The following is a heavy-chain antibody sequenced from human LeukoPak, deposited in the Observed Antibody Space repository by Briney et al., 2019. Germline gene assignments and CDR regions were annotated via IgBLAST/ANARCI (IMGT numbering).Heavy chain of an antibody. CDR3: ATSRPLYLSPDAFDM. J-gene: IGHJ3*02. Sequence: ASVKVSCKASGHTFTGYYMHWVRQAPGQGLEWMGWINTNTGNPTYAQGFTGRFVFSLDTSVSTAYLQISSLKAEDTAVYYCATSRPLYLSPDAFDMWGQGTMVAVSS. CDR2: INTNTGNP. D-gene: IGHD2/OR15-2a*01. V-gene: IGHV7-4-1*02. CDR1: GHTFTGYY.